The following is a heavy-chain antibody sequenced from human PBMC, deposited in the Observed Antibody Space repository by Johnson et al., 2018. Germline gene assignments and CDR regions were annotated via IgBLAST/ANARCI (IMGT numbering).Heavy chain of an antibody. Sequence: VQLVESGGGLVQXGGSLRLXCTDSGLIFSNYAMGWVRQAPGKGLEWVARISGAGDNINLADSVKGRFTISRHNSKNTLYLQMNSLRAEDTAVYYCARGADPYRGGDCCFQYWGQGTLVTVSS. V-gene: IGHV3-23*04. J-gene: IGHJ1*01. CDR1: GLIFSNYA. CDR2: ISGAGDNI. D-gene: IGHD2-21*02. CDR3: ARGADPYRGGDCCFQY.